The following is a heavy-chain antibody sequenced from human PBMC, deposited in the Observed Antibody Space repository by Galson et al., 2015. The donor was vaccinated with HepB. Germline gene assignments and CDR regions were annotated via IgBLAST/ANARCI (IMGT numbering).Heavy chain of an antibody. D-gene: IGHD4-17*01. CDR3: AVATVTTDGLDY. Sequence: CKGSGYSFTSYWISWVRQMPGKGLEWMGRIDPSDSYTNYSPSFQGHVTISADKSISTAYLQWSSLKASDTAMYYCAVATVTTDGLDYWGQGTLVTVSS. CDR1: GYSFTSYW. V-gene: IGHV5-10-1*01. J-gene: IGHJ4*02. CDR2: IDPSDSYT.